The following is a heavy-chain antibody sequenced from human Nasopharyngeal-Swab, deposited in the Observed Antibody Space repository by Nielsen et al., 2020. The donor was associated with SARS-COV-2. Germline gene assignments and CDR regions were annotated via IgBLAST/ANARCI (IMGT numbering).Heavy chain of an antibody. Sequence: GGFLRLSCAASGLNFDNYAMHWVRQIPGKGLEWVSAISWNSGNTGYAGSVKGRFTISRDNAKNSVFLQMNSLTPEDTALYYCVKDTDAVVTRALDIWGRGTMVTVSS. CDR1: GLNFDNYA. CDR2: ISWNSGNT. D-gene: IGHD4-23*01. J-gene: IGHJ3*02. V-gene: IGHV3-9*01. CDR3: VKDTDAVVTRALDI.